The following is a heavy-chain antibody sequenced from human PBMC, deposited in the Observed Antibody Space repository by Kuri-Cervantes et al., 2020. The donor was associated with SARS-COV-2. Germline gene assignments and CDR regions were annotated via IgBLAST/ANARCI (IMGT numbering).Heavy chain of an antibody. V-gene: IGHV3-9*01. J-gene: IGHJ4*02. CDR1: GFTFDDYA. CDR3: AKDYTHRVYDSSGYFLALYYFDY. D-gene: IGHD3-22*01. CDR2: ISWNSGSI. Sequence: SLKISCAASGFTFDDYAMHWVRQAPGKGLEWVSGISWNSGSIGYADSVKGRFTISRDNAKNSLYLQMNSLRAEDTALYYCAKDYTHRVYDSSGYFLALYYFDYWGQGTLVTVSS.